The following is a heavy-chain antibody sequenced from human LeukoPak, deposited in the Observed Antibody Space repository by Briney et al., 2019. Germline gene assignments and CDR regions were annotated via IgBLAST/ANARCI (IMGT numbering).Heavy chain of an antibody. D-gene: IGHD2-15*01. CDR1: GFTFSSYA. CDR2: MSYDGGHK. J-gene: IGHJ6*02. Sequence: GGSLRLSCAASGFTFSSYAMHGVRQAPGKGLEWVAVMSYDGGHKYYADSVKGRFTISRDNSKNTLYLQMNSLRAEDTAVYYCAKGQLVDYGMDVWGQGTTVTVSS. CDR3: AKGQLVDYGMDV. V-gene: IGHV3-30*18.